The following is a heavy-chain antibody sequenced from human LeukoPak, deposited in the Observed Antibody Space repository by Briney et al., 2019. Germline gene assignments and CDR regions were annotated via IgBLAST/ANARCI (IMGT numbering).Heavy chain of an antibody. CDR3: ARAVSSGWYDFDY. Sequence: GRSLRLSCAASGFTFSSYAMHWVRQAPGKGLEWVAVISYDGNNEYYADYVKGRFTISRDNSKNTLYLQMNSLRAEDTAVYYCARAVSSGWYDFDYWGQGTLVSVSS. D-gene: IGHD6-19*01. V-gene: IGHV3-30*04. CDR1: GFTFSSYA. CDR2: ISYDGNNE. J-gene: IGHJ4*02.